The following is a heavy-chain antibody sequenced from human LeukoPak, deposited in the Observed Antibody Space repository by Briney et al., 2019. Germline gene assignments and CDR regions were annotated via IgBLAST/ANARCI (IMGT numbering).Heavy chain of an antibody. V-gene: IGHV4-34*01. J-gene: IGHJ4*02. CDR3: AREGKYSSGQAYFDY. CDR1: GGSFSGYY. CDR2: INHSGST. Sequence: PSETLSLTCAVYGGSFSGYYWSWIRQPPGKGLEWIGEINHSGSTNYNPSLKSRVTISVDTSKNQFSLKLSSVTAADTAVYYCAREGKYSSGQAYFDYWGQGTLVTVSS. D-gene: IGHD6-19*01.